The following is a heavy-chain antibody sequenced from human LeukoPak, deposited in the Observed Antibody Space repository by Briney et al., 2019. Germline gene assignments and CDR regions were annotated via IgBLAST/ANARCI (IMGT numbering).Heavy chain of an antibody. CDR2: IYTSGST. V-gene: IGHV4-61*02. CDR3: AREFNYDFWSGSDYYYYYYMDV. Sequence: SETLSLTCTVSGGSISSGSYYWSWIRQPAGKGLEWIGRIYTSGSTNYNPSLKSRVTISVDTSKNQFSLKLSSVTAADTAVYYCAREFNYDFWSGSDYYYYYYMDVWGKGTTVTASS. D-gene: IGHD3-3*01. CDR1: GGSISSGSYY. J-gene: IGHJ6*03.